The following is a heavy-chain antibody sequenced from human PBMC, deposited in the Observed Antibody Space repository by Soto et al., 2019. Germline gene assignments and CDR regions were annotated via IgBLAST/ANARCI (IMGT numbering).Heavy chain of an antibody. V-gene: IGHV1-3*01. D-gene: IGHD3-22*01. CDR2: INAGNGNT. J-gene: IGHJ4*02. CDR3: ARDLSGPYYYDMGSFDY. Sequence: ASVKVSCKASGYTFTSYAMHWVRQAPGQRLEWMGWINAGNGNTKYSQKFQGRVTITRDTSASTAYMELSSLRSEDTAVYYCARDLSGPYYYDMGSFDYWGQGTLVTVSS. CDR1: GYTFTSYA.